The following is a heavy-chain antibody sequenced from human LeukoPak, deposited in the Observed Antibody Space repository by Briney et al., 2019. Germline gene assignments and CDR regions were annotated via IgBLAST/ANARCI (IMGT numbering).Heavy chain of an antibody. CDR3: VKSNWD. CDR1: GFTFSSYY. J-gene: IGHJ4*02. D-gene: IGHD7-27*01. Sequence: PGGSLRLSCSASGFTFSSYYMHSVRQAPGQGLEYIATISSNGDRTNYADSMKGRLAISRDNSKNTLYLQMSSVRAEDTAVYYCVKSNWDWGQGTLVTVSS. V-gene: IGHV3-64D*06. CDR2: ISSNGDRT.